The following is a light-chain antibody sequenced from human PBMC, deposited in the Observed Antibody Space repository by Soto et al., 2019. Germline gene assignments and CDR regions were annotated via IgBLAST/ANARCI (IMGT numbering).Light chain of an antibody. Sequence: DIQMTQSPSTLYASVGDRVTITCRASQSISVWLSWYQQKPGKAPKLLIYRASSLESGVPSRFSGSGSGTEFTLTISSLQPDDFATYYCQQYSGYPWTFGQGTKVEIK. V-gene: IGKV1-5*03. J-gene: IGKJ1*01. CDR2: RAS. CDR3: QQYSGYPWT. CDR1: QSISVW.